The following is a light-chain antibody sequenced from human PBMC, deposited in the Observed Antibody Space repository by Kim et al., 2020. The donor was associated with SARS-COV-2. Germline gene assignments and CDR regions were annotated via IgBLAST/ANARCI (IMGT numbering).Light chain of an antibody. CDR1: EGVSRN. CDR3: QHYNTWPHT. CDR2: GAS. V-gene: IGKV3-15*01. Sequence: SVSPGESATLSCRASEGVSRNLAWYQKKPGQGPRLLIYGASTRATGVPARFSGSGSGTEFTLTISSLQSEDFAVYYCQHYNTWPHTFGPGTKLEI. J-gene: IGKJ2*01.